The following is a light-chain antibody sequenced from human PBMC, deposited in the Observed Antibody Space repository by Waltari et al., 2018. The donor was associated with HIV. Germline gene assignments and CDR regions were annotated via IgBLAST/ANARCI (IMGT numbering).Light chain of an antibody. CDR1: TSVNTY. CDR2: GAS. J-gene: IGKJ4*01. CDR3: EQSYNTPLT. Sequence: DIQMTQFPSSLSASVGDRVTITRRASTSVNTYISWYQQKPGKAPKILTYGASNLQSGVPSRFSGSGSGTEFTLSISSLQPEDFATYYCEQSYNTPLTFGGGTKVEIK. V-gene: IGKV1-39*01.